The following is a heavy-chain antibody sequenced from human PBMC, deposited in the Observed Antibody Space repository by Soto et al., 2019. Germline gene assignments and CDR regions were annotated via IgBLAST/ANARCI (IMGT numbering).Heavy chain of an antibody. J-gene: IGHJ3*02. D-gene: IGHD5-12*01. V-gene: IGHV1-69*01. Sequence: QVQLVQSWAEVKKPGSSVTVSCKASGGTFSSYAISWVRQAPGQGLEWMGGIIPIFGTANYAQKFQGRVTITADESTSTAYMELSSLRSEDTAVYYCARVSERWLQSYAFDIWGQGTMVTVSS. CDR1: GGTFSSYA. CDR2: IIPIFGTA. CDR3: ARVSERWLQSYAFDI.